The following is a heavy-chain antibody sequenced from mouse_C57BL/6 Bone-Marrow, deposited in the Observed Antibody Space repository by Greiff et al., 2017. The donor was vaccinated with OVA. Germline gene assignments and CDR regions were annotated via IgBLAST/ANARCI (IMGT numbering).Heavy chain of an antibody. Sequence: VQPQQSGAELVRPGALVKLSCKASGYTFTDYHISWVKQRPGQGPEWIARIYPGSGNIYYNEKFKGKATLTAEKSSSTAYMQLSSLTSDDSAVYFCARSERLRDYFDYWGQGTTLTVSS. J-gene: IGHJ2*01. CDR2: IYPGSGNI. D-gene: IGHD2-2*01. CDR1: GYTFTDYH. V-gene: IGHV1-76*01. CDR3: ARSERLRDYFDY.